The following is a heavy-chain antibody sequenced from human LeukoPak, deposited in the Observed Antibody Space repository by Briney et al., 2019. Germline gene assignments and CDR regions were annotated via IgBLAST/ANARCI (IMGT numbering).Heavy chain of an antibody. CDR1: GYAFIGNY. CDR2: INPNSGGT. V-gene: IGHV1-2*02. CDR3: ASLGYYGLSGYFY. D-gene: IGHD3-22*01. Sequence: ASVKVSCKASGYAFIGNYIHWVRQAPGQGLEWMGWINPNSGGTQYSQKFQGRVTLTRDTSITTGYMELSGLTSDDTAVYYCASLGYYGLSGYFYWGQGTLVTVSS. J-gene: IGHJ4*02.